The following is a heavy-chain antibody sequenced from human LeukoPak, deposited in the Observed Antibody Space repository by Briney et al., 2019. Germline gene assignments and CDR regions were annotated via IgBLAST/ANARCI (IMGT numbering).Heavy chain of an antibody. J-gene: IGHJ4*02. CDR3: ARVYRIAAAGTWLSYFDY. V-gene: IGHV4-39*01. D-gene: IGHD6-13*01. CDR2: IYYSGST. Sequence: SETLSLTCTVSGGSISSSSYYWGWIRQPPGKGLEWIGSIYYSGSTYYNPSLKSRVTISVDTSKNQFSLKLSSVTAADTAVYYCARVYRIAAAGTWLSYFDYWGQGTLVTVSS. CDR1: GGSISSSSYY.